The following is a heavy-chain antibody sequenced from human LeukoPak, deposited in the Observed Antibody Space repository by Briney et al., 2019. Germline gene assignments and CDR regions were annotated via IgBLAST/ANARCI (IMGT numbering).Heavy chain of an antibody. CDR1: GFTVSSNY. V-gene: IGHV3-53*01. D-gene: IGHD6-19*01. CDR3: ARDLGGYSSGWPDAFDI. CDR2: IYSGGST. J-gene: IGHJ3*02. Sequence: GGSLRLSCAASGFTVSSNYMSWVRQAPGKGLEWVSVIYSGGSTYYADSVKGRFTISRDNPKNTLYLQMNSLRAEDTAVYYCARDLGGYSSGWPDAFDIWGQGTMVTVSS.